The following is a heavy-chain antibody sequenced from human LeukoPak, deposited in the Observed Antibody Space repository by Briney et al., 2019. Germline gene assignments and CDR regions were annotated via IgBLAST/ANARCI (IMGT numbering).Heavy chain of an antibody. CDR3: ARDSSSTNWFDP. Sequence: ASVKVSCKASGYTFTSYYMHWVRQAPGQGLEWMGIINPSGGSTSYAQKFQGRVTMTRDTSTSTVYMGLSSLRSEDTAVYYCARDSSSTNWFDPWGQGTLVTVSS. CDR1: GYTFTSYY. V-gene: IGHV1-46*01. J-gene: IGHJ5*02. CDR2: INPSGGST. D-gene: IGHD6-13*01.